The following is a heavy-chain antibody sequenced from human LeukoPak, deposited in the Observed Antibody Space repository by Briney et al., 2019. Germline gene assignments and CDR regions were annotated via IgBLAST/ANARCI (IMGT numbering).Heavy chain of an antibody. Sequence: GGSLRLSCAASGFTFSTYAMHWVRQVPGKGLEWVAFISYDGSNKYYADSVKGRFTISRDNSKNTLYLQMNSLRAEDTAVYYCARRQNRGLVPAASPFDYWGQGTLVTVSS. D-gene: IGHD2-2*01. CDR1: GFTFSTYA. CDR2: ISYDGSNK. V-gene: IGHV3-30-3*01. J-gene: IGHJ4*02. CDR3: ARRQNRGLVPAASPFDY.